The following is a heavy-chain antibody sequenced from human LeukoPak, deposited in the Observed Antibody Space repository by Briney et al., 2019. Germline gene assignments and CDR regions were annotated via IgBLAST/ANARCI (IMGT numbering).Heavy chain of an antibody. CDR3: ARLDYYYYCMDV. J-gene: IGHJ6*03. CDR2: MNPNSGNT. CDR1: GYTFTSYD. V-gene: IGHV1-8*03. Sequence: VASVKVSCKASGYTFTSYDINWVRQATGQGLEWMGWMNPNSGNTGYAQKFQGRVTITRNTSISTAYMELSSLRSEDTAVYYCARLDYYYYCMDVWGKGTTVTVSS.